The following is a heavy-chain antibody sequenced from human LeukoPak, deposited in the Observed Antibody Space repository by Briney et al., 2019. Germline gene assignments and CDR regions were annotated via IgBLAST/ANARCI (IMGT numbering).Heavy chain of an antibody. D-gene: IGHD3-22*01. J-gene: IGHJ4*02. CDR2: IRYDGSNK. CDR1: GFTFSSYG. Sequence: GGSLRLSCAASGFTFSSYGMHWVRQAPGKGLEWVAFIRYDGSNKYYADSVKGRFTISRDNSKNTLYLQMNSLRAEDTAVYYCAKALLPYDSSGGHYWGQGTLVTVSS. V-gene: IGHV3-30*02. CDR3: AKALLPYDSSGGHY.